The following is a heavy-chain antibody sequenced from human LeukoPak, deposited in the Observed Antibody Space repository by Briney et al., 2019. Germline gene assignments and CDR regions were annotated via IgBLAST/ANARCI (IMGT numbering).Heavy chain of an antibody. J-gene: IGHJ5*02. CDR3: VPYGDYGGGYNWFDP. D-gene: IGHD4-17*01. CDR1: GGSISSSSYY. Sequence: SETLSLTCTVSGGSISSSSYYWGWIRQPPGKGLEGIGSIYYSGSTYYNPSLKSRVTISVDTSKNQFSLKLSSVTAADTAVYYCVPYGDYGGGYNWFDPWGQGTLVTVSS. CDR2: IYYSGST. V-gene: IGHV4-39*01.